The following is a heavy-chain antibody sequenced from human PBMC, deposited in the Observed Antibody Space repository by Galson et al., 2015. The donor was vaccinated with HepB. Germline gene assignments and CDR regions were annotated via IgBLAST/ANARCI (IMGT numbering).Heavy chain of an antibody. V-gene: IGHV3-30*02. D-gene: IGHD6-19*01. CDR1: GFTFSSYG. CDR2: IRYDGSNK. CDR3: ARVRIAVAALDY. Sequence: LRLSCAASGFTFSSYGMHWVRQAPGKGLEWVAFIRYDGSNKYYADSVKGRFTISRDNSKNTLYLQMNSLRAEDTAVYYCARVRIAVAALDYWGQGTLVTVSS. J-gene: IGHJ4*02.